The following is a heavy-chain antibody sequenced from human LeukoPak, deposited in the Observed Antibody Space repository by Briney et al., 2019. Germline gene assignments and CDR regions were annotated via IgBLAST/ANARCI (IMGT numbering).Heavy chain of an antibody. CDR1: GGSISSYY. J-gene: IGHJ3*02. Sequence: SETLSLTCTVSGGSISSYYWSWIRQPAGKGLEWIGRIYTSGSTNYNPSLKSRVTISVDTSKNQFSLRLSSVTAADTAVYYCARVAPDAAFDIWGQGTMVTVSS. CDR2: IYTSGST. V-gene: IGHV4-4*07. CDR3: ARVAPDAAFDI. D-gene: IGHD3-3*02.